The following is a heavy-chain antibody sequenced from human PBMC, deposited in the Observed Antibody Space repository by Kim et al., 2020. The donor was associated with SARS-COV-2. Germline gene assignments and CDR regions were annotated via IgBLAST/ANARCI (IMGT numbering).Heavy chain of an antibody. V-gene: IGHV1-24*01. D-gene: IGHD4-4*01. CDR1: GYTLTELS. CDR3: ATTSPHSNKDNWFDP. CDR2: FDPEDGET. J-gene: IGHJ5*02. Sequence: ASVKVSCKVSGYTLTELSMHWVRQAPGKGLEWMGGFDPEDGETIYAQKFQGRVTMTEDTSTDTAYMELSSLGSEDTAVYYCATTSPHSNKDNWFDPWGQGTLVTVSS.